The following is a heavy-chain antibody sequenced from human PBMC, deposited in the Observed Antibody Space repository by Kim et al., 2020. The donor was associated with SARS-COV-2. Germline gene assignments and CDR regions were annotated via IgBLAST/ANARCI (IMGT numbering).Heavy chain of an antibody. CDR3: SRGVGDY. CDR2: REGGT. V-gene: IGHV3-23*01. Sequence: REGGTFHADSVTGRFTISRENSKNVLYLQMDSLRVEDTAIYYCSRGVGDYWGQGTQVTVSS. D-gene: IGHD3-16*01. J-gene: IGHJ4*02.